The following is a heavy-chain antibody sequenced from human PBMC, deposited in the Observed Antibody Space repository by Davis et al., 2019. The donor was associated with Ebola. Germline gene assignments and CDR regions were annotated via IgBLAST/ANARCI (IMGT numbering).Heavy chain of an antibody. CDR1: GDSISSAYW. D-gene: IGHD3-22*01. Sequence: MPGGSLRLSCAVSGDSISSAYWWSWVRQPPGKGLEWIGEIYHSGSTNYNPSLKSRVTISVDKSKNQFSLKLSSVTAADTAMYYCARDRGYIVVDAFDIWGQGTVVTVSS. J-gene: IGHJ3*02. CDR3: ARDRGYIVVDAFDI. CDR2: IYHSGST. V-gene: IGHV4-4*02.